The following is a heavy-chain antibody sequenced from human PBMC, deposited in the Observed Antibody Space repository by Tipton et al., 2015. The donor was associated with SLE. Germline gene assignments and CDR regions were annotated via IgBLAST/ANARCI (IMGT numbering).Heavy chain of an antibody. CDR3: ASYSVAARHLPTPYAFDI. Sequence: TLSLTCAVYGGSFSGYYWSWIRQPPGKGLEWIGYIYYSGSTNYNPSLKSRVTISVDTSKNQFSLKLSSVTAADTAVYYCASYSVAARHLPTPYAFDIWGQGTMVTVSS. D-gene: IGHD6-19*01. V-gene: IGHV4-59*01. CDR2: IYYSGST. J-gene: IGHJ3*02. CDR1: GGSFSGYY.